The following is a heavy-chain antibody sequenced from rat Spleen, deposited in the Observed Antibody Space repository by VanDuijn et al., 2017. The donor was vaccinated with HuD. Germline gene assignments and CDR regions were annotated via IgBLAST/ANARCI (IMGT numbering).Heavy chain of an antibody. J-gene: IGHJ2*01. Sequence: EVQLVESGGGLVQPGRSLKLSCAASGITFNNFWMSWIRQAPGKGLEWVATISYDGGSTDYRDSVKGRFTISRDNAKSTLYLQMDSLRSEDTATYYCATIPYYYSSSAETTAPSVLQSPYSESYY. CDR1: GITFNNFW. V-gene: IGHV5-29*01. CDR3: ATIPYYYSSSAETTAPSVLQSPYSESYY. D-gene: IGHD1-2*01. CDR2: ISYDGGST.